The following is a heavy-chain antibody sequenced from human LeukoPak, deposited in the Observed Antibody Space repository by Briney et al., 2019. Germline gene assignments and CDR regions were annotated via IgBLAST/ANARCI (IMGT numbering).Heavy chain of an antibody. J-gene: IGHJ3*02. CDR3: AKDKPIILVPAAVDAFDI. D-gene: IGHD2-2*01. Sequence: GGSLRLSCAASGFTFSSYGMHWVRQAPGKGLEWVAFILYDGSSEYYADSVKGRFTISRDNSKNTLDLQMNSLRAEDTAVYYCAKDKPIILVPAAVDAFDIWGQGTMVTVSS. V-gene: IGHV3-30*02. CDR1: GFTFSSYG. CDR2: ILYDGSSE.